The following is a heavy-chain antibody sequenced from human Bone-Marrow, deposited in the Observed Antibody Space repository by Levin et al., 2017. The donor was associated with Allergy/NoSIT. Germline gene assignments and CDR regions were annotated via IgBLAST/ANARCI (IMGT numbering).Heavy chain of an antibody. CDR1: EYSFADYW. Sequence: GESLKISCKASEYSFADYWIGWVRQMPGKGLEWIVIIYPGDSDTKYSPSFKGQVTISADKSITTAYLQWSSLKASDTAMYYCVRHRGGTFDVWGQGTMVSVSS. D-gene: IGHD3-10*01. CDR2: IYPGDSDT. V-gene: IGHV5-51*01. J-gene: IGHJ3*01. CDR3: VRHRGGTFDV.